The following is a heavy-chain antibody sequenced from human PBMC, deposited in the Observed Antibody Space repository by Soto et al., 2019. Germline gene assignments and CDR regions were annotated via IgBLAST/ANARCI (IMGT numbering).Heavy chain of an antibody. CDR2: FVPLFGTT. J-gene: IGHJ4*02. CDR3: ATHGLGVSSPPYFDI. V-gene: IGHV1-69*01. Sequence: QLVQSGSEVKKPGSSVKVSCQASGGTFSGYVVTWVRQAPGQGLEWMGEFVPLFGTTNYAQRLSGRITITAEESTSTAYMELSTLRSDDTAVYYCATHGLGVSSPPYFDIWGQGNLVTVSS. D-gene: IGHD3-16*01. CDR1: GGTFSGYV.